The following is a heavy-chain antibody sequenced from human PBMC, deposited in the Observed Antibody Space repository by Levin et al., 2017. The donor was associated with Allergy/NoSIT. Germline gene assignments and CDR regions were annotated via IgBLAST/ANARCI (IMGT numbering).Heavy chain of an antibody. CDR3: VKFQSGDALWTSATAFDV. CDR2: IFPRSSQV. CDR1: GYPFKEYW. J-gene: IGHJ6*02. V-gene: IGHV5-51*01. D-gene: IGHD2-21*01. Sequence: KCGESLKISCQGSGYPFKEYWIGWVRQKSPKGLEWLGMIFPRSSQVKYSPSFGGLGRVSVDMSSDTAHLHLDSLTASDIGTYYCVKFQSGDALWTSATAFDVWGQGTTVT.